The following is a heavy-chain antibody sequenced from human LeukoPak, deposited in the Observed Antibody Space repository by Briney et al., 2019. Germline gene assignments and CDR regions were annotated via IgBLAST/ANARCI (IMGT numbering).Heavy chain of an antibody. Sequence: SETLSLTCAVYGGSFSGYYWSWIRQPPGKGLEWIGEINHSGSTNYNPSLKNRVTISVDTSKNQFSLKLNSVTAADTAVYYCARDYGDRRYLDYWGQGTLVTVSS. D-gene: IGHD4-17*01. J-gene: IGHJ4*02. V-gene: IGHV4-34*01. CDR2: INHSGST. CDR1: GGSFSGYY. CDR3: ARDYGDRRYLDY.